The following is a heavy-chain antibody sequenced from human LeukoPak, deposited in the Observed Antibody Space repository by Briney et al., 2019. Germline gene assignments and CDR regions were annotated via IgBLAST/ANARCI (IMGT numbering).Heavy chain of an antibody. CDR2: IYYSGST. CDR1: GGSISSGGYY. Sequence: KSSETLSLTCTVSGGSISSGGYYWSWIRQHPGKGLEWIGYIYYSGSTYYNPSLKSRVTISVDTSKNQFSLKLSSVTAADTAVYYCARDDCSSISCYHNWFDPWGQGTLVTVSS. CDR3: ARDDCSSISCYHNWFDP. J-gene: IGHJ5*02. V-gene: IGHV4-31*03. D-gene: IGHD2-2*01.